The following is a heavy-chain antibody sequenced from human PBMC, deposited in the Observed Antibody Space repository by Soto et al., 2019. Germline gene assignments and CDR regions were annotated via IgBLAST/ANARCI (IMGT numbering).Heavy chain of an antibody. J-gene: IGHJ4*02. CDR1: GFTFSSYA. CDR2: ISYDGSNK. D-gene: IGHD5-12*01. Sequence: GGSLRLSCAASGFTFSSYAMHWVRQAPGKGLEWVAVISYDGSNKYYADSVKGRFTISRDNSKNTLYLQMNSLRAEDTAVYYSARVAVEMATIHVFDYWGQGTLVTVSS. V-gene: IGHV3-30-3*01. CDR3: ARVAVEMATIHVFDY.